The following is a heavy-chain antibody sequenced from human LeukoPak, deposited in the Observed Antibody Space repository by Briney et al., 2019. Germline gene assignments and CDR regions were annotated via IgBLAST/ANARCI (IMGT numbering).Heavy chain of an antibody. CDR1: GFTFSDYW. V-gene: IGHV3-74*01. CDR3: ARDRGPRTGFMVREAYDY. CDR2: INTDGSIT. J-gene: IGHJ4*02. Sequence: GGSLRLSCAASGFTFSDYWIHWVRQAPGKGLVWVSRINTDGSITNYADSAKGRFSISRDNAKNTLYLQMSSLRAEDTAVYYCARDRGPRTGFMVREAYDYWGQGTLVTVSS. D-gene: IGHD3-10*01.